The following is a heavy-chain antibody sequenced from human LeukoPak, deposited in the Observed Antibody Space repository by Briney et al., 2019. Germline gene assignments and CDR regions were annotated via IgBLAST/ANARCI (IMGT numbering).Heavy chain of an antibody. D-gene: IGHD3-16*01. J-gene: IGHJ4*02. Sequence: GGSLRLSCAASGFTFSSYWMHWVRQAPGKGLVWVSRINSDGNSTSYADSVKGRFTISRDNAKNSLSLQMNSLRAEDTALYYCTRGSFGGGLSFDYWSQGTLVTVSS. V-gene: IGHV3-74*01. CDR1: GFTFSSYW. CDR3: TRGSFGGGLSFDY. CDR2: INSDGNST.